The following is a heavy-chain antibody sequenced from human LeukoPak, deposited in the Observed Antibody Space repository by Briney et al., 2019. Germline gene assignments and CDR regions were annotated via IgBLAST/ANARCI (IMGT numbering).Heavy chain of an antibody. Sequence: PGGSLRLSCVGSGFTFSSYPMTWVRQAPGKGLDWVSTIDTSGSTDYADSVKGRFTISRDNSKNTLYLQMNSLRAEDTAVYFCAKYSRQSPRVFDHWGQGTLATVSP. CDR1: GFTFSSYP. V-gene: IGHV3-23*01. J-gene: IGHJ4*02. D-gene: IGHD3-22*01. CDR3: AKYSRQSPRVFDH. CDR2: IDTSGST.